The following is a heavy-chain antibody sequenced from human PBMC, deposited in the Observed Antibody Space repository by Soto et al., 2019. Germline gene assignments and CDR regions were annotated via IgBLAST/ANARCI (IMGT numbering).Heavy chain of an antibody. J-gene: IGHJ6*02. CDR2: IIPIFGTA. D-gene: IGHD6-6*01. Sequence: QVQLVQSGAEVKKPGSSVKVSCKASGGTFSSYAISWVRQAPGQGLEWMGGIIPIFGTANFAQKFQGRVTITPDESTRTAYMELSSLRSEDTAVYYCARFVGYSPARPSYSYYGMDVWGQGSTVTVSS. CDR3: ARFVGYSPARPSYSYYGMDV. CDR1: GGTFSSYA. V-gene: IGHV1-69*05.